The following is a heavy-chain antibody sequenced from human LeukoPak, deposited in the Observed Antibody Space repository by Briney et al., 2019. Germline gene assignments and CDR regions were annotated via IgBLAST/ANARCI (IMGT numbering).Heavy chain of an antibody. D-gene: IGHD3-22*01. CDR1: GGSISSYY. V-gene: IGHV4-59*12. CDR2: IYYSGST. Sequence: PSETLSLTCTVSGGSISSYYWSWIRQPPGKGLEWIGYIYYSGSTNYNPSLKSRVTISVDTSKNQFSLKLSSVTAADTAVYYCARKYTNAGYYYDSSGYSFFDYWGQGTLVTASS. CDR3: ARKYTNAGYYYDSSGYSFFDY. J-gene: IGHJ4*02.